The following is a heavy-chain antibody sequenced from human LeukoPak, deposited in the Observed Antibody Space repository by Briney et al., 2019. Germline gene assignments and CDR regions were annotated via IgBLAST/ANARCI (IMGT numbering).Heavy chain of an antibody. J-gene: IGHJ3*02. CDR3: ARARNAFDI. CDR2: ISGSGGST. V-gene: IGHV3-23*01. Sequence: PGGSLRLSCAASGFTVSSNYMSWVRQAPGKGLEWVSAISGSGGSTYYADSVKGRFTISRDNSKNTLYLQMNSLRAEDTAVYFCARARNAFDIWGQGTMVTVSS. CDR1: GFTVSSNY.